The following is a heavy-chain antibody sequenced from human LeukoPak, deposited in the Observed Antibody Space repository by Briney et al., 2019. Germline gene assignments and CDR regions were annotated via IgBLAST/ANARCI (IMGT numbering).Heavy chain of an antibody. D-gene: IGHD3-22*01. Sequence: SETLSLTCTVSGGSISSGSYYRSWIRQPAGKGLEWIGRIYTSGSTNYNPSLKSRVTISVDTSKNQFSLKLSSVTAADTAVYYCAREESSGYYYPNYFDYWGQGTLVTVSS. CDR2: IYTSGST. CDR1: GGSISSGSYY. J-gene: IGHJ4*02. V-gene: IGHV4-61*02. CDR3: AREESSGYYYPNYFDY.